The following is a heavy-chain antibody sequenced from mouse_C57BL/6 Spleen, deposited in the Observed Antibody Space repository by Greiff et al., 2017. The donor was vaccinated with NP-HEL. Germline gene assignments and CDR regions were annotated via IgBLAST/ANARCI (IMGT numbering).Heavy chain of an antibody. J-gene: IGHJ3*01. Sequence: EVQLVESVAELVRPGASVKLSCTASGFNIKNTYMHWVKQRPEQGLEWIGRIDPANGNTKYAPKFQGKATITADTSSNTAYLQLSSLTSEDTASYYCARLVYYGSSPAWFAYWGQGTLVTVSA. CDR3: ARLVYYGSSPAWFAY. D-gene: IGHD1-1*01. V-gene: IGHV14-3*01. CDR1: GFNIKNTY. CDR2: IDPANGNT.